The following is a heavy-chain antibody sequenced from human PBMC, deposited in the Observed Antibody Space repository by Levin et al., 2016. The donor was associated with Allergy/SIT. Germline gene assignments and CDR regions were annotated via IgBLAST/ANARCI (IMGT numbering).Heavy chain of an antibody. CDR2: INHSGST. Sequence: SETLSLTCAVYGGSFSGYYWSWIRQPPGKGLEWIGEINHSGSTNYNPSLKSRVTISVDTSKNQFSLKLSSVTAADTAVYYCARGRYSLGGQYFQHWGQGTLVTVSS. CDR3: ARGRYSLGGQYFQH. V-gene: IGHV4-34*01. J-gene: IGHJ1*01. CDR1: GGSFSGYY. D-gene: IGHD6-13*01.